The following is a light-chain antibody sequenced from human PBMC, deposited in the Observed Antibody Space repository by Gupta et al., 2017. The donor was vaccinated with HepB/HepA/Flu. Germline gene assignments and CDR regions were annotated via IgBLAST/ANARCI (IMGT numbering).Light chain of an antibody. V-gene: IGLV2-11*01. CDR2: DVS. J-gene: IGLJ2*01. CDR1: SSDVGDYDY. Sequence: QSALTQPRSVFGYPGQSVPISCTGTSSDVGDYDYVSWYQEHPGKAPKLMIYDVSKRPSGVPDRFSGSKSGNTASLTISGLQAEDEADYHCCSYAGSYTVVFGGGTKLTVL. CDR3: CSYAGSYTVV.